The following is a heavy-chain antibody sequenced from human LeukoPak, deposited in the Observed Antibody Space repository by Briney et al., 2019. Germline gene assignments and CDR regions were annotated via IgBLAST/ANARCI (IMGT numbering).Heavy chain of an antibody. Sequence: SETLSLTCTVSGGSISSHYWTWIRQPPGKGLEWIGYIYYSGSTNYNPSLKSRVTISVDPSKNQFSLKLSSVTAADTALYYCARGGAARPFDYWGQGTLVTVSS. CDR1: GGSISSHY. CDR3: ARGGAARPFDY. V-gene: IGHV4-59*11. J-gene: IGHJ4*02. D-gene: IGHD6-6*01. CDR2: IYYSGST.